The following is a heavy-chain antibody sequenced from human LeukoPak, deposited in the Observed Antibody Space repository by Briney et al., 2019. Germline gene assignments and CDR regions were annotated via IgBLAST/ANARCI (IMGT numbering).Heavy chain of an antibody. CDR3: ARVRHDPLEYSYYIDV. V-gene: IGHV4-34*01. CDR2: MRPCGST. J-gene: IGHJ6*03. Sequence: SDPLPLLRAMSSLHFQCYHWSWIRQAPGKGLEGIGEMRPCGSTIQNPSLKSRGPISEDPAQKLVLLTLTSVTAADTAEYCCARVRHDPLEYSYYIDVWGTGTTVAASS. D-gene: IGHD3-3*01. CDR1: SLHFQCYH.